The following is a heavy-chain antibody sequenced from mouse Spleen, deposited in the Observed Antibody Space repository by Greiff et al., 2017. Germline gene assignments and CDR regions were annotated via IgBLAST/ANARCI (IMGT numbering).Heavy chain of an antibody. Sequence: DVMLVESGGGLVQPGGSMKLSCAASGFTFSDAWMDWVRQSPEKGLEWVAEIRNKANNHATYYAESVKGRFTISRDDSKSSVYLQMNSLRAEDTGIYYCTRGSSYEGYFDYWGQGTTLTVSS. D-gene: IGHD1-1*01. CDR2: IRNKANNHAT. V-gene: IGHV6-6*01. CDR1: GFTFSDAW. J-gene: IGHJ2*01. CDR3: TRGSSYEGYFDY.